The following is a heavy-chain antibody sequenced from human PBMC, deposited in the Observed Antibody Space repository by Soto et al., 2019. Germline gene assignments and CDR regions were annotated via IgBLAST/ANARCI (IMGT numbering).Heavy chain of an antibody. CDR1: GGSISGYR. V-gene: IGHV4-59*01. CDR2: IYNTVTT. CDR3: ARTAYDWFAP. D-gene: IGHD2-2*01. Sequence: SETLSLTCTVSGGSISGYRWTWIRQPPGKGLERIGYIYNTVTTNYNPSLKGRATISVGTSKNQFSLKMSSVTAADTAMYYCARTAYDWFAPWGQGTLVTVSS. J-gene: IGHJ5*02.